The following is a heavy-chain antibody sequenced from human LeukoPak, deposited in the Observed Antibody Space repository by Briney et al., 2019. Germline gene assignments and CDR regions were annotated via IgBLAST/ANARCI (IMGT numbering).Heavy chain of an antibody. D-gene: IGHD3-22*01. CDR3: ARSVEGYASGYNCCYYSYYMDV. V-gene: IGHV4-59*01. Sequence: WETVSLTCTVSGGSISSYCWSWMRQPPGKGLEWIGYIYYTGSTHYNPSLMSRVTISVDTSKNQFSLKLSSVTAAETAVYYYARSVEGYASGYNCCYYSYYMDVWGKGTPVTVSS. J-gene: IGHJ6*03. CDR1: GGSISSYC. CDR2: IYYTGST.